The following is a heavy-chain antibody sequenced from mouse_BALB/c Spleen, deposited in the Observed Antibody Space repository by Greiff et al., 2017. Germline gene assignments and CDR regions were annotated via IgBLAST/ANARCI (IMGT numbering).Heavy chain of an antibody. CDR1: GFTFSSYA. CDR3: ARDDYDGGAMDY. D-gene: IGHD2-4*01. V-gene: IGHV5-9-4*01. J-gene: IGHJ4*01. Sequence: DVQLVESGGGLVKPGGSLKLSCAASGFTFSSYAMSCVRQSPEKRLEWVAEISSGGSYTYYPDTVTGRFTISRDNAKNTLYLEMSSLRSEDTAMYYCARDDYDGGAMDYWGQGTSVTVSS. CDR2: ISSGGSYT.